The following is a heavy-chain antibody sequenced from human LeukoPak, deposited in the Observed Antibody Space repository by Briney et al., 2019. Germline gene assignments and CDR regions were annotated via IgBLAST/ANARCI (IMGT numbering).Heavy chain of an antibody. CDR2: IYYSGST. CDR1: GGSISSYY. Sequence: SETLSLTCTVSGGSISSYYWSWIRQPPGKGLEWIGYIYYSGSTNYNPSLKSRVTISADTSKNQFSLKLSSVTAADTAVYYCARMDTAMVTTSYFDYWGQGTLVTVSS. D-gene: IGHD5-18*01. J-gene: IGHJ4*02. V-gene: IGHV4-59*01. CDR3: ARMDTAMVTTSYFDY.